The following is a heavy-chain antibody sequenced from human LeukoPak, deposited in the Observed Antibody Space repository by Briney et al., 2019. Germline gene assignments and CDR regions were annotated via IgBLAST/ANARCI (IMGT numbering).Heavy chain of an antibody. CDR1: GGSISSYY. J-gene: IGHJ1*01. V-gene: IGHV4-59*01. D-gene: IGHD6-19*01. CDR2: IYYSGDT. Sequence: SETLSLTRTVSGGSISSYYWSWIRQPPGKGLEWIGYIYYSGDTNYNPSLKSRVTISVDTSKNQFSLNLSSVTAADTAMYYCARGGAMTGTRGYFQHWGQGTLVTVSS. CDR3: ARGGAMTGTRGYFQH.